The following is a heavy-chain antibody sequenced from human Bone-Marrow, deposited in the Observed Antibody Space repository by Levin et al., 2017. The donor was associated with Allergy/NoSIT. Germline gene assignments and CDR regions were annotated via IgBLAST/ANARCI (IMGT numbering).Heavy chain of an antibody. D-gene: IGHD5-18*01. CDR2: VYYTGST. CDR1: GGSISSSTYS. Sequence: PSETLSLTCSVSGGSISSSTYSWGWIRQPPGKGLEWIGNVYYTGSTHYNPSLKSRVTISADTSKNQFSLKLSSVTAADTAVYYCARAPCYGPARPYQSDYWGQGTLVTVSS. J-gene: IGHJ4*02. CDR3: ARAPCYGPARPYQSDY. V-gene: IGHV4-39*01.